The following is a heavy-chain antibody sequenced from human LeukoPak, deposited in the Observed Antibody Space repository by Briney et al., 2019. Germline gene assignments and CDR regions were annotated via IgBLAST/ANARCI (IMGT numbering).Heavy chain of an antibody. CDR3: ARVRGTVTTPTLDY. CDR1: GGSISSGGYY. V-gene: IGHV4-30-2*01. J-gene: IGHJ4*02. CDR2: IYHSGST. D-gene: IGHD4-17*01. Sequence: SETLSLTCTVSGGSISSGGYYWSWIRQPPGKGLEWIGYIYHSGSTYYNPSLKSRVTISVDRSKNQFSLKLSSVTAADTAVYYCARVRGTVTTPTLDYWGQGTLVTVSS.